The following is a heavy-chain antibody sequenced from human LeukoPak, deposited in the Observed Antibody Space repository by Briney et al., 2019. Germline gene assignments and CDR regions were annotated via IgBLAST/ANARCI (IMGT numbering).Heavy chain of an antibody. CDR2: IFYSANT. CDR3: ARSPDKVIDD. J-gene: IGHJ4*02. Sequence: SETLSLTCTVSGGSISSYYWNWIRQPPGKGLEWIGYIFYSANTNYNPSLKSRVTISVDTSKKQFSLKLSSVTAADTAVYYCARSPDKVIDDWGQGTLVTVSS. CDR1: GGSISSYY. D-gene: IGHD5-12*01. V-gene: IGHV4-59*01.